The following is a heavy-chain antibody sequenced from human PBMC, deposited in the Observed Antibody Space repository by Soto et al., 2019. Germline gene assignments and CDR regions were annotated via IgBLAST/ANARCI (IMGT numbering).Heavy chain of an antibody. J-gene: IGHJ6*02. V-gene: IGHV1-2*04. Sequence: GXSVKVACHASGYPFTGYYMHWVRQAPGQGLEWMGWINPNSGGTNYAQKFQGWVTMTRDTSISTAYMELSRLRSDDTAVYYCARGKLSSGSLYYYYGMDVWGQGTTVTVSS. CDR2: INPNSGGT. D-gene: IGHD3-22*01. CDR3: ARGKLSSGSLYYYYGMDV. CDR1: GYPFTGYY.